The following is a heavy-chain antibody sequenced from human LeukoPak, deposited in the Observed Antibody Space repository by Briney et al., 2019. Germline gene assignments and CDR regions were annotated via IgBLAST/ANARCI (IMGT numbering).Heavy chain of an antibody. CDR1: GYTFTDYY. CDR3: ARTPPRGLIDY. D-gene: IGHD3-16*01. V-gene: IGHV1-2*02. Sequence: GASVKVSCKASGYTFTDYYMHWVRQAPGQGLEWMGWINPNSGGTNYAQKFQGRVTMTRDTFISTAYMELSSLTSEDTAVYYCARTPPRGLIDYWGQGTLVTVSS. J-gene: IGHJ4*02. CDR2: INPNSGGT.